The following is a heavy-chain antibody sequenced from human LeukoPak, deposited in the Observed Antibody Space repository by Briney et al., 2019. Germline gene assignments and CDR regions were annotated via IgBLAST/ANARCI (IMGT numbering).Heavy chain of an antibody. D-gene: IGHD4-17*01. CDR2: INHNGNVN. CDR1: GFTFSSYW. J-gene: IGHJ4*02. CDR3: ARRVPYTVATDY. Sequence: PGGSLRLSCAASGFTFSSYWMNWARQAPGKGLEWVASINHNGNVNYYVDSVKGRFTISRDDSKNTLYLQMNSLRAEDTAVYYCARRVPYTVATDYWGQGTLVTVSS. V-gene: IGHV3-7*03.